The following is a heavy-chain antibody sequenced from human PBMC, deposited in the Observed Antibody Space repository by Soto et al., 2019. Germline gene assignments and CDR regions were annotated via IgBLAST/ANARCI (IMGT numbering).Heavy chain of an antibody. D-gene: IGHD3-3*01. Sequence: GESLKISCKGSGYNFSRYWIGWVRQMPGKGLEWMGIIYPGDSNTRYSPSLQGQVTISVDKPISTAYLQWSSLKATDTAMYYCARHAYDFWSGHPNPRYYYGMDVWGQGTTVTVSS. CDR2: IYPGDSNT. CDR3: ARHAYDFWSGHPNPRYYYGMDV. CDR1: GYNFSRYW. V-gene: IGHV5-51*01. J-gene: IGHJ6*02.